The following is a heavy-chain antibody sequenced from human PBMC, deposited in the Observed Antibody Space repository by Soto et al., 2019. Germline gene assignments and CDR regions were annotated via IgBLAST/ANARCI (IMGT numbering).Heavy chain of an antibody. Sequence: SETLSLTCTVSGCSISISSNHWCWILQPPGKGLEWIGNIYYSENTYYNPSLKSRVTISVDTSKNQFSLRLTSATAADTAVYYCATHPPYGPLDHWGQGTLVTVSS. CDR2: IYYSENT. CDR3: ATHPPYGPLDH. J-gene: IGHJ4*02. D-gene: IGHD4-17*01. CDR1: GCSISISSNH. V-gene: IGHV4-39*01.